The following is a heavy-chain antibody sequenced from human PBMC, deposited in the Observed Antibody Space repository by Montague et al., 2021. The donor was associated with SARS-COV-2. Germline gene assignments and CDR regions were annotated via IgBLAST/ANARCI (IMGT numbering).Heavy chain of an antibody. CDR1: GFSLSTSGMC. CDR2: IDWDDDK. V-gene: IGHV2-70*11. CDR3: ARTYYDILTGRDYGMDV. Sequence: PVLVNPTQTLTLTCTFSGFSLSTSGMCVSWIRQPPGKALEWLARIDWDDDKYYSTSLKTRLTISKDTSKNQVVLTMTNMDPVDTATYYCARTYYDILTGRDYGMDVWGQGTTVTVSS. J-gene: IGHJ6*02. D-gene: IGHD3-9*01.